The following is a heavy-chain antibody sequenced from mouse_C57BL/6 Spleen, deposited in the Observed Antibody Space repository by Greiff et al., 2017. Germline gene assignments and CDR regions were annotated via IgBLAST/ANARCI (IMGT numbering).Heavy chain of an antibody. J-gene: IGHJ2*01. CDR2: IDPSDSET. CDR3: ARNYYGSSPVGYFDY. V-gene: IGHV1-52*01. D-gene: IGHD1-1*01. Sequence: QVQLQQPGAELVRPGSSVKLSCKASGYTFTSYWMHWVKPRPIQGLEWIGNIDPSDSETHYNQKFKDKATLTVDKSSSTAYMQLSSLTSEDSAVYYCARNYYGSSPVGYFDYWGQGTTLTVSS. CDR1: GYTFTSYW.